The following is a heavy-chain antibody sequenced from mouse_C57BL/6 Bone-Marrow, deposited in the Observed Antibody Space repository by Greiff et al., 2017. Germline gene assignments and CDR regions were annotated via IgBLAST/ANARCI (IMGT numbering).Heavy chain of an antibody. CDR1: GYTFTSYW. J-gene: IGHJ3*01. CDR3: AREEDYGSSPWFAY. V-gene: IGHV1-55*01. D-gene: IGHD1-1*01. CDR2: IYPGSGST. Sequence: QVQLQQSGAELVKPGASVKMSCKASGYTFTSYWITWVKQRPGQGLEWIGDIYPGSGSTNYNEKFKSKATLTVDTSSSTAYMQLSSLTSEDSAVYYCAREEDYGSSPWFAYWGQGALVTVSA.